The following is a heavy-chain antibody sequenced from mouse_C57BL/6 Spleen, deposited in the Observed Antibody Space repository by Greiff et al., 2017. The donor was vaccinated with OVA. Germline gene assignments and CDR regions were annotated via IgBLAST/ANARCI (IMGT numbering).Heavy chain of an antibody. CDR2: IDPSDSYT. J-gene: IGHJ3*01. CDR1: GYTFTSYW. Sequence: VQLQQPGAELVKPGASVKLSCKASGYTFTSYWMQWVKQRPGQGLEWIGEIDPSDSYTNYNQKFKGKATLTVDTSSSTAYMQLSSLTSEDSAVYYCARGLREAYWGQGTLVTVSA. D-gene: IGHD2-2*01. CDR3: ARGLREAY. V-gene: IGHV1-50*01.